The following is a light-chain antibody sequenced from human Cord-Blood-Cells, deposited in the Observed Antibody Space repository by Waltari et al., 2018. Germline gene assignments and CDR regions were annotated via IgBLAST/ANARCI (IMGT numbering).Light chain of an antibody. CDR1: SSDVGGYNY. V-gene: IGLV2-14*01. CDR3: SSYTSSSTYV. Sequence: QSALTQPASVSGSPGQSITISCTGTSSDVGGYNYVSCYQQHPGKAPKLIIYDVSKRPSGVSNRFSGSKSGNTASPTISGLQAEDEADYYCSSYTSSSTYVFGTGTKVTVL. J-gene: IGLJ1*01. CDR2: DVS.